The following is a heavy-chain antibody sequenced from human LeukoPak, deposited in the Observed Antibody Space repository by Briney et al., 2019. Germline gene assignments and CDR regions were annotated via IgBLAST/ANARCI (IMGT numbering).Heavy chain of an antibody. CDR1: GYTFTGYY. V-gene: IGHV1-2*06. J-gene: IGHJ5*02. D-gene: IGHD4-17*01. CDR2: INPNSGGT. CDR3: ARGYGERDWFDT. Sequence: ASVKVSCKASGYTFTGYYMHWVRQAPGQGLEWMGRINPNSGGTDYGQNFQGRVTMTRDTSITTAYMEVSRLRSDDTAVYYYARGYGERDWFDTWGQGTLVTVSS.